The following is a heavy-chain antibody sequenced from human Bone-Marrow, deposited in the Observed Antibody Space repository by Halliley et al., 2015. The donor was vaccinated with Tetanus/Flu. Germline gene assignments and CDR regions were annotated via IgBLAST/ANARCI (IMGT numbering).Heavy chain of an antibody. V-gene: IGHV3-33*06. D-gene: IGHD2-15*01. CDR2: IWYDGSDK. J-gene: IGHJ4*02. Sequence: SLRLSCAASGFPFSVTGIHWLRQAPGKGLEWVAVIWYDGSDKYYADSVKGRFIISRDNSKNTVYLQMNSLRDEDTAVYYCAKDYGTSCGGGRCRSGYFDYWGQGTLVTVSS. CDR1: GFPFSVTG. CDR3: AKDYGTSCGGGRCRSGYFDY.